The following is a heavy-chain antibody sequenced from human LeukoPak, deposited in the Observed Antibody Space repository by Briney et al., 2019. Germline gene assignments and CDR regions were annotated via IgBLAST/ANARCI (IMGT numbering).Heavy chain of an antibody. CDR3: ASEGNYSLSFDP. J-gene: IGHJ5*02. CDR2: IKQDGSEK. D-gene: IGHD1-7*01. V-gene: IGHV3-7*01. CDR1: GFTFSSYW. Sequence: GGSLRLSCAASGFTFSSYWMSWVRQAPGKGLEWVANIKQDGSEKYYVDSVKGRFTISRDNAKNSLYLQMNSLRAEDTAVYYCASEGNYSLSFDPWGQGTLVTVPS.